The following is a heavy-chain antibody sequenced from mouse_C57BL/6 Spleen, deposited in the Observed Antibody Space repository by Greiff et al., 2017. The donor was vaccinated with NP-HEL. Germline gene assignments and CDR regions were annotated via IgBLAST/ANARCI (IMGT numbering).Heavy chain of an antibody. CDR3: ARAYGHYYAMDY. V-gene: IGHV1-64*01. CDR2: IHPNSGST. J-gene: IGHJ2*01. Sequence: QVQLQQSGAELVKPGASVKLSCKASGYTFTSYWMHWVKQRPGQGLEWIGMIHPNSGSTNYNEKFKSKATLTVDKSSSTAYMQLSSLTSEDSAVYYCARAYGHYYAMDYWGQGTTLTVSS. D-gene: IGHD1-1*02. CDR1: GYTFTSYW.